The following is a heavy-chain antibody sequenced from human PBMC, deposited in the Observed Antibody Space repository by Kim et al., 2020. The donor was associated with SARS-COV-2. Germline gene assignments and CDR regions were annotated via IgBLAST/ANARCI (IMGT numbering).Heavy chain of an antibody. Sequence: ASVKVSCKASGYTFTSYYIHWVRQAPGQGLEWMGIINPSGGSTSYAQKFQGRVTMTRDTSTSTVYMELSSLRSEDTAVYYCVRVGDYYDSSGYYYDYWGQGTLVTVSS. CDR1: GYTFTSYY. CDR3: VRVGDYYDSSGYYYDY. CDR2: INPSGGST. J-gene: IGHJ4*02. D-gene: IGHD3-22*01. V-gene: IGHV1-46*01.